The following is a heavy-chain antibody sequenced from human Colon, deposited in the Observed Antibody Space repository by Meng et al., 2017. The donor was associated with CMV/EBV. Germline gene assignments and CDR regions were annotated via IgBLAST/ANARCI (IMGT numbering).Heavy chain of an antibody. D-gene: IGHD1-26*01. CDR1: GFTLSRFA. V-gene: IGHV3-30-3*01. CDR2: ISYDGSNE. CDR3: ARERDHSGSYPGY. J-gene: IGHJ4*02. Sequence: ASGFTLSRFARQWVRQATRKGLESVAVISYDGSNEYDANAVKGRFTISRDNSKNTVYLQMNSLRTEDTAVYYCARERDHSGSYPGYWGQGTLVTVSS.